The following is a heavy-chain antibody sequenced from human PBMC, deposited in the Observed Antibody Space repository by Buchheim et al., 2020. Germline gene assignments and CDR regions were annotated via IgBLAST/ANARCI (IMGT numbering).Heavy chain of an antibody. CDR3: TRHGPPRVTTTWFGT. CDR2: IFPEDSDT. D-gene: IGHD1-1*01. V-gene: IGHV5-51*01. CDR1: GFSFTSYW. Sequence: EVQLVQSGPELKKAGESLKISCRASGFSFTSYWIGWVREVPGKGLEWLGIIFPEDSDTMYSPSFRGHVTISADKATNTAYPQCDSSKASDSARYYCTRHGPPRVTTTWFGTWGEETL. J-gene: IGHJ5*02.